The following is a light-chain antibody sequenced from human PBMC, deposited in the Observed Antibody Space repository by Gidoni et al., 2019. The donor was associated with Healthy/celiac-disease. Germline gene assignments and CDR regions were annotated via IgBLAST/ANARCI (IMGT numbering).Light chain of an antibody. CDR1: SSNIGAGYD. CDR2: GNS. Sequence: QSVLTQPPSLSGAPSQRVPISCTGSSSNIGAGYDVHWYQQLPGTAPKLLIYGNSNRPSGVPDRFSGSKSGTSASLAITGLQAEDEADYYCQSYDSSLSGSVVFGGGTKLTVL. V-gene: IGLV1-40*01. J-gene: IGLJ2*01. CDR3: QSYDSSLSGSVV.